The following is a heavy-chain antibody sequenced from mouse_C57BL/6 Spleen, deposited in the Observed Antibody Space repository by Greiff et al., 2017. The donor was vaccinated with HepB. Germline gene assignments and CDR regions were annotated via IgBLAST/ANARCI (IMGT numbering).Heavy chain of an antibody. V-gene: IGHV1-55*01. CDR2: IYPGSGST. J-gene: IGHJ2*01. CDR1: GYTFTSYW. Sequence: QVQLQQPGAELVKPGASVKISCKASGYTFTSYWITWVKQRPGHGLEWIGDIYPGSGSTNYNEKFKSKDTLTVDTSASTAYMQLSILTSEDSAVYYCASPLHWGQGTTLTVSS. CDR3: ASPLH.